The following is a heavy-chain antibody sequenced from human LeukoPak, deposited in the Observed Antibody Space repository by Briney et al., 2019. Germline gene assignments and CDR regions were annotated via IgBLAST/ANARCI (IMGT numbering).Heavy chain of an antibody. Sequence: GGSLRLSCAASGFTFSSYAMSWVRQAPGKGLEWVSAISGSGGSTYYADSVKGRFTISRDNSKNTLYLQMNSLRAKDTAVYYCAKFTSEFTCYYDSSGYPAFDYWGQGTLVTVSS. J-gene: IGHJ4*02. CDR2: ISGSGGST. CDR3: AKFTSEFTCYYDSSGYPAFDY. V-gene: IGHV3-23*01. D-gene: IGHD3-22*01. CDR1: GFTFSSYA.